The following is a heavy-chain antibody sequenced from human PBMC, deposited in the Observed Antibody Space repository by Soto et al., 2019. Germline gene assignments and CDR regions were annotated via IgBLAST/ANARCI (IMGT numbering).Heavy chain of an antibody. CDR1: GYTFTSYH. J-gene: IGHJ4*02. Sequence: QVQMVQSGAEVKKPGASVKVSCKASGYTFTSYHMHWVRQAPGQGLEWMGVINPSGGSTSYAQKFQSRVTMTRDTSTSTVYMERSSRRAEDTAVYYCASLAVTRNYWGQGTRVAVSS. V-gene: IGHV1-46*01. CDR3: ASLAVTRNY. CDR2: INPSGGST. D-gene: IGHD6-19*01.